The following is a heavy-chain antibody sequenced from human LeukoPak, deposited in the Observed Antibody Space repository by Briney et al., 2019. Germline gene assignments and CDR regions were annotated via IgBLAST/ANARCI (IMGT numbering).Heavy chain of an antibody. J-gene: IGHJ4*02. CDR3: ARDPKGYSGYDL. V-gene: IGHV4-59*01. CDR1: GGSISSYY. CDR2: IYYSGST. D-gene: IGHD5-12*01. Sequence: SETLSLTCTVSGGSISSYYWSWIRQPPGKGLEWIGYIYYSGSTNYNPSLKSRVTISVDTSKNQFSLKLSSVTAADTAVYYCARDPKGYSGYDLWGQGTLVTVSS.